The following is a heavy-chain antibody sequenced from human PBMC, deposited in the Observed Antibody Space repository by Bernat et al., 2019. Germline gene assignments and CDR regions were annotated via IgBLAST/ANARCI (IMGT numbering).Heavy chain of an antibody. Sequence: QVQLQESGPGLVKPSETLSLTCTVSGGSISSYYWSWIRQPPGKGLEWIGYIYYSGSTNYNPSLKSRVTISVDTSKNQFSLKLSSVTAADTAVYYCARDLGPSYSSGWYGWFDPWGQGTLVTVPS. V-gene: IGHV4-59*01. CDR2: IYYSGST. CDR3: ARDLGPSYSSGWYGWFDP. J-gene: IGHJ5*02. D-gene: IGHD6-19*01. CDR1: GGSISSYY.